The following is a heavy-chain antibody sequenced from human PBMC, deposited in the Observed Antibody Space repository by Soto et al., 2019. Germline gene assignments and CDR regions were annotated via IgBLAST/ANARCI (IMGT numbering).Heavy chain of an antibody. CDR3: AKGYYLDY. CDR1: GFTFSSYA. CDR2: ISGSGGST. J-gene: IGHJ4*02. V-gene: IGHV3-23*01. Sequence: EVQLLESGGDLVQPGGSLRLSCEDSGFTFSSYAMSWVRQAPGKGLEWVSAISGSGGSTYYADSVKGRFTISRDNAKNTLYLQMNSLSAEDTAVYYCAKGYYLDYWGQGTLVTVSS.